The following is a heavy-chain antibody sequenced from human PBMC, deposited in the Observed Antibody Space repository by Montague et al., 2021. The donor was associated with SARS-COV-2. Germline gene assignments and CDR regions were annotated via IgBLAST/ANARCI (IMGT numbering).Heavy chain of an antibody. J-gene: IGHJ4*02. CDR3: ARGARQGYGFRLGSLDS. Sequence: SETLSLTCAVYGGSFSSYYWNWFRQLPGKGREGMGGINYSGGTNYNPPPKSRVTIAVDTSKYQLSLKLSSVTAADTAAYYCARGARQGYGFRLGSLDSWGQGTLVTVSS. CDR2: INYSGGT. D-gene: IGHD3-10*01. CDR1: GGSFSSYY. V-gene: IGHV4-34*01.